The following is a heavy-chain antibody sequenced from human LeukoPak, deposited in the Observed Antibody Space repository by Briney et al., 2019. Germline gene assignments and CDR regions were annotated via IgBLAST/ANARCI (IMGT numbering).Heavy chain of an antibody. J-gene: IGHJ4*02. CDR3: GVLFAPPEFNRIVGATTTDY. CDR1: GGTFSSYA. CDR2: IIPIFSTA. V-gene: IGHV1-69*01. D-gene: IGHD1-26*01. Sequence: ASVKVSCKASGGTFSSYAISWVRQAPGQGLEWMGGIIPIFSTANYAQKFQGRVTITADESTSTAYMELSSLRSEDTAVYYCGVLFAPPEFNRIVGATTTDYWGQGTLVTVSS.